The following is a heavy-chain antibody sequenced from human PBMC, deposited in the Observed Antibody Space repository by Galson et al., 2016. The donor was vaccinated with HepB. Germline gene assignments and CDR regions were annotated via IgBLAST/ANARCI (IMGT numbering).Heavy chain of an antibody. V-gene: IGHV3-53*01. CDR2: IYSGGNT. CDR1: GFTVSSNY. J-gene: IGHJ4*02. Sequence: SLRLSCAASGFTVSSNYMSWVRQAPGKGLEWVSVIYSGGNTYYADSVKGRFTISRDNSKNALSLQMNSLRAEDTAVFYCARGGGGSCLDYWGQGTLVTVSS. CDR3: ARGGGGSCLDY. D-gene: IGHD2-15*01.